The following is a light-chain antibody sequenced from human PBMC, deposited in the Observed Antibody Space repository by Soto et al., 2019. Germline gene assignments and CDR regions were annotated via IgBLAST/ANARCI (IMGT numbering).Light chain of an antibody. CDR1: SSDVGGYNY. Sequence: QSVLTQPASVSGSPGQSITISCPGTSSDVGGYNYVSWYQQHPGKAPKLMIYDVSNRPSGVSNRFSGSKSGNTASLTISGLQAEDEADYYCSSYTSSSTLFGGGTQLTVL. CDR2: DVS. V-gene: IGLV2-14*01. CDR3: SSYTSSSTL. J-gene: IGLJ2*01.